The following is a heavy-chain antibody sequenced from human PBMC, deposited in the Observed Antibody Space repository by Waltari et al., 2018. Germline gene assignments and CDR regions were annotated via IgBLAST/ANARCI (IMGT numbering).Heavy chain of an antibody. D-gene: IGHD2-21*01. CDR2: INPRGGST. V-gene: IGHV1-46*01. Sequence: QVQLVQSGAEVKKPGASVKISCKTSEYTFTSPYIHWVRQAPGQGLEWKGIINPRGGSTSYAQKFQGRVTMTRDTSTSTVYMELSSLRSEDTAVYYCARDTGALWMDVWGQGTTVTVSS. CDR1: EYTFTSPY. J-gene: IGHJ6*02. CDR3: ARDTGALWMDV.